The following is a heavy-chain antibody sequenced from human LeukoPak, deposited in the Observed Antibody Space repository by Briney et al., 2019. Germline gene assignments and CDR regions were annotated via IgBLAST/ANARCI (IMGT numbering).Heavy chain of an antibody. J-gene: IGHJ4*02. Sequence: GFTFXSYXXXWVRQAXGKGXXXGSSISSSSSYIYYADSVKGRFTISRDNAKNSLYLQMNSLRAEDTAVYYCARDSCSSTSCYYYWGQGTLVTVSS. CDR3: ARDSCSSTSCYYY. V-gene: IGHV3-21*01. CDR2: ISSSSSYI. CDR1: GFTFXSYX. D-gene: IGHD2-2*01.